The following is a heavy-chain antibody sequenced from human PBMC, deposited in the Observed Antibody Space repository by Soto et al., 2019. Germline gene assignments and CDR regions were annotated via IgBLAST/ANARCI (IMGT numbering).Heavy chain of an antibody. CDR1: GFTFSTYG. D-gene: IGHD3-10*01. J-gene: IGHJ4*02. CDR3: AKGLLWLGEFLSSFDS. CDR2: ISYDGSDK. Sequence: QVQLVESGGGVVQPGRSLRLSCAASGFTFSTYGVHWVRQAPGKGLEWVEIISYDGSDKYYAESVKGRFTISRDNSKNTVYLQMNSLRAEDTAVYYCAKGLLWLGEFLSSFDSWGQGTLVTVSS. V-gene: IGHV3-30*18.